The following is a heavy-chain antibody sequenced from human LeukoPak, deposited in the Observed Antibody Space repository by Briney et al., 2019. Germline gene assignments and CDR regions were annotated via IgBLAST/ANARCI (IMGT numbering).Heavy chain of an antibody. Sequence: GASVKVSCKASGDTFTSYDINWVRQATGQGLEWMGWMNPNSGNTGYAQKFQGRVTITRNTSISTAYMELSSLRSEDTAVYYCARLGYCSSTSCYDYWGQGTLVTVSS. D-gene: IGHD2-2*01. CDR2: MNPNSGNT. CDR3: ARLGYCSSTSCYDY. J-gene: IGHJ4*02. CDR1: GDTFTSYD. V-gene: IGHV1-8*03.